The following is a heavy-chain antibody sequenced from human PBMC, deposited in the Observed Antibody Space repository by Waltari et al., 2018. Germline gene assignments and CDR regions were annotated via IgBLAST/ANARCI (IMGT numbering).Heavy chain of an antibody. D-gene: IGHD7-27*01. V-gene: IGHV4-38-2*02. CDR2: IYHSGST. J-gene: IGHJ2*01. Sequence: QVQLQESGPGLVKPSETLSLTCAVSGYSISSGYYWGWIRQPPGKGLEWIGSIYHSGSTYYNPALKSRVTISVDTSKNQFSLKLSSVTAADTAVYYCARDSGDAWYFDLWGRGTLVTVSS. CDR3: ARDSGDAWYFDL. CDR1: GYSISSGYY.